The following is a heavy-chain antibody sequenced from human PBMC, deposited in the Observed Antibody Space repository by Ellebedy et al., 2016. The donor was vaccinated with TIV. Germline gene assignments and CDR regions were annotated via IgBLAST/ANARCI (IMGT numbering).Heavy chain of an antibody. CDR1: GFTFSSYA. CDR2: ISGSGGST. V-gene: IGHV3-23*01. Sequence: GESLKISCAASGFTFSSYAISWVRQAPGKWLEWVSAISGSGGSTYYADSVKGRFTISRDNSKNTLYLQMNSLRAEDTAVYYCARDGRYYDSSGYYPFDYWGQGTLVTVSS. J-gene: IGHJ4*02. CDR3: ARDGRYYDSSGYYPFDY. D-gene: IGHD3-22*01.